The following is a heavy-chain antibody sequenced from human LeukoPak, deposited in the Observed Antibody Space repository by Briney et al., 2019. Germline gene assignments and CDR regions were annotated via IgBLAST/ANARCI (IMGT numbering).Heavy chain of an antibody. CDR1: GFTFSSYA. V-gene: IGHV3-23*01. J-gene: IGHJ4*02. CDR3: ANSIVVVPASPYY. D-gene: IGHD2-2*01. CDR2: ISGSGGST. Sequence: GGSLRLSCAASGFTFSSYAMSWVRQAPGKGLEWVSAISGSGGSTHYADSVKGRFTISRDNSKNTLYLQMNSLRAEDTAVYYCANSIVVVPASPYYWGQGTLVTVSS.